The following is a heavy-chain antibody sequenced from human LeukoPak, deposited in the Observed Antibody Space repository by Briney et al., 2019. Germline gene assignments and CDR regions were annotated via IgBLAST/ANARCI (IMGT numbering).Heavy chain of an antibody. V-gene: IGHV3-23*01. J-gene: IGHJ4*02. D-gene: IGHD4-17*01. CDR1: GFTFSSYG. Sequence: GSLSLSCAASGFTFSSYGMSWVRQAPGKGLEWVSAISGSGGSTYYADSVKGRFTISRDNSKNTLYLQMNSLRAEDTAVYYCARDLCPVTTCDIPDYWGQGTLVTVSS. CDR2: ISGSGGST. CDR3: ARDLCPVTTCDIPDY.